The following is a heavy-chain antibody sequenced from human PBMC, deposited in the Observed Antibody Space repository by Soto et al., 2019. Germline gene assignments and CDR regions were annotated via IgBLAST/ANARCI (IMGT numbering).Heavy chain of an antibody. CDR3: VRGGSNYAS. CDR1: GFTFSDSW. Sequence: EVQLVESGGXLVQPGGSLRLSCTASGFTFSDSWMTWVRQAPGKGLEWVARIKPDESEKKYADSVKGRFSISRDSAKNSMYLQMDSLRGEDTAVYYCVRGGSNYASWGQGTLVTVSS. D-gene: IGHD4-4*01. J-gene: IGHJ5*02. V-gene: IGHV3-7*01. CDR2: IKPDESEK.